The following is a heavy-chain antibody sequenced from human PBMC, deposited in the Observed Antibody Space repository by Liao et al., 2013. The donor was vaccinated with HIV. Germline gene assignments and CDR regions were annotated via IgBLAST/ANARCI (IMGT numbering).Heavy chain of an antibody. V-gene: IGHV4-4*07. Sequence: QVQLQESGPGLVKPSETVSLTCTVSGGSISSHFWSWIRQPAGKGLEWIGRIYSSGNTNYNPSLKSRVTMSVDTSKNQFSLKLSSVTAADTAVYYCARVRGGEFLVKDKDAFVYLGPRDNGHRLF. CDR1: GGSISSHF. D-gene: IGHD3-16*01. CDR3: ARVRGGEFLVKDKDAFVY. J-gene: IGHJ3*02. CDR2: IYSSGNT.